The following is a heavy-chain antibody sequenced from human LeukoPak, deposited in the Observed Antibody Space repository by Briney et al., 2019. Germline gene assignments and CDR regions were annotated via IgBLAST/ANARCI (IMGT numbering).Heavy chain of an antibody. V-gene: IGHV3-30-3*01. Sequence: GGFLRLSCAASGFTFSSYAMHWVRQAPGKGLEWVAAISYDGSNKYYADSVKGRFTISRDNSKNTLYLQMNSLRAEDTAVYYCARGYHGDYGYLGPDYWGQGTLVTVSS. D-gene: IGHD4-17*01. CDR1: GFTFSSYA. CDR2: ISYDGSNK. J-gene: IGHJ4*02. CDR3: ARGYHGDYGYLGPDY.